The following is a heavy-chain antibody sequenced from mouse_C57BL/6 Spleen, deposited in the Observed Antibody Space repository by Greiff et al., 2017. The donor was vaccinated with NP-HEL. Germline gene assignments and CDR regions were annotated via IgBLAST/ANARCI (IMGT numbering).Heavy chain of an antibody. Sequence: VQLQQSGPELVKPGASVKIYCKAFGYRLAWWGGELVGGVHGKSLEWIGDINPGSGGTIYNQKFKGKATLTVDKSSSTAYMELRSLTSEDTAVYYCAREGDSYAMDYWGQGTSVTVSS. D-gene: IGHD3-3*01. CDR3: AREGDSYAMDY. J-gene: IGHJ4*01. CDR2: INPGSGGT. CDR1: GYRLAWWG. V-gene: IGHV1-18*01.